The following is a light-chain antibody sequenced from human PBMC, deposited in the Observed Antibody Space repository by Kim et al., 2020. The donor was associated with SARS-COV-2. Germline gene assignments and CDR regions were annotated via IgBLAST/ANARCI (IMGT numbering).Light chain of an antibody. Sequence: ASVGDRVTTTCRASQVISNYLAWYQQKPGKVPKRLIYAASTLQSGVPSRFSGSGSGTDFTLTISSLQPEDVATYYCQKYDSGPWTFGQGTKVDIK. V-gene: IGKV1-27*01. CDR1: QVISNY. CDR3: QKYDSGPWT. CDR2: AAS. J-gene: IGKJ1*01.